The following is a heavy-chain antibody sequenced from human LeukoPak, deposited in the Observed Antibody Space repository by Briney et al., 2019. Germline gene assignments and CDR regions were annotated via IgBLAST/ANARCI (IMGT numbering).Heavy chain of an antibody. CDR2: IYSGGST. CDR1: GFTVSSNY. J-gene: IGHJ4*02. D-gene: IGHD4-17*01. V-gene: IGHV3-53*01. Sequence: GGSLRLSCAASGFTVSSNYMSWVRQAPGKGLEWVSVIYSGGSTYYAGSVKGRFTISRDNSKNTLYLQMNSLRAEDTAVYYCAKDLDYGDFPYYFDYWGQGTLVTVSS. CDR3: AKDLDYGDFPYYFDY.